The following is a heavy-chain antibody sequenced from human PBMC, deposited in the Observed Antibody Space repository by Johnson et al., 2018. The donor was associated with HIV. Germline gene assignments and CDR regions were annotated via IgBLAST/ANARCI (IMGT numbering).Heavy chain of an antibody. J-gene: IGHJ3*02. V-gene: IGHV3-33*06. D-gene: IGHD1-26*01. CDR3: AKGMGELLRIDAFDI. CDR1: GFTFSSYA. CDR2: IWYDGSNK. Sequence: LVESGGGVVQPGRSLRLSCAASGFTFSSYAMHWVRQAPGKGLEWVAVIWYDGSNKYYADSVKGRFTISRDNSKNTLYLQMNSLRAEDTAVYYCAKGMGELLRIDAFDIWGQGTMVTVSS.